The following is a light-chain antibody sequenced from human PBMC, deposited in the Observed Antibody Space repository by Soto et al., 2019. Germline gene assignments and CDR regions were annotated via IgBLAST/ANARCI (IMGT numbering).Light chain of an antibody. Sequence: EIVLTQSPGTLSLSPGDRATLSCRASQSVGSNYLAWYQQKPGQAPRLLLYGASNRATGIPDTVSGSGSGTDYTLTISRLEPEDFAVYYCQQYGSAPSTLGVGTKVEIK. CDR2: GAS. J-gene: IGKJ4*01. CDR1: QSVGSNY. V-gene: IGKV3-20*01. CDR3: QQYGSAPST.